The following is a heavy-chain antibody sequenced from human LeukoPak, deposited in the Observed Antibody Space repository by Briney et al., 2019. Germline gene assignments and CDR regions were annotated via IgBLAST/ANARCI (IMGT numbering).Heavy chain of an antibody. CDR3: ARGGRIVVVPAAIGGWFDP. D-gene: IGHD2-2*02. CDR1: GGSFSGYY. J-gene: IGHJ5*02. CDR2: INHNGST. Sequence: SETLSLTCAVYGGSFSGYYWSWIRQPPGKGLEWIGEINHNGSTNYNPSLKSRVTISVDTSKNQFSLKLSSVTAADTAVYYCARGGRIVVVPAAIGGWFDPWGQGTLVTVSS. V-gene: IGHV4-34*01.